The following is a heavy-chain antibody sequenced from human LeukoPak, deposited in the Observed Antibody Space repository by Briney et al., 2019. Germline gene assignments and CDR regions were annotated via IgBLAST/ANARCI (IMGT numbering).Heavy chain of an antibody. D-gene: IGHD6-19*01. J-gene: IGHJ4*02. V-gene: IGHV4-38-2*02. CDR2: NYHSGST. Sequence: PSETLSLTCTVSGYSISSGYYWGWIRQRPGKGLEWNGSNYHSGSTYYNPSLKSRVTISVDTSKNHFSLKLTSVTAADTAVYYCARQYTSGYEIDCWGQGTLVTVSS. CDR1: GYSISSGYY. CDR3: ARQYTSGYEIDC.